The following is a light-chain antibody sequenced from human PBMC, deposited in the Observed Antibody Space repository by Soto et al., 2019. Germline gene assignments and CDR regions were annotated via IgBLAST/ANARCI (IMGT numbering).Light chain of an antibody. J-gene: IGLJ1*01. Sequence: QSVLTQPASVSGSPGQSVTIACTGTSSDVGAYTYVSWYQQHPGSAPTLMIYEVSNRPAGVSTRFSGSKSGNTASLTIAGLQAEDAADYYCNSYTSSSTFYVFGTGTKVTVL. CDR3: NSYTSSSTFYV. CDR2: EVS. CDR1: SSDVGAYTY. V-gene: IGLV2-14*01.